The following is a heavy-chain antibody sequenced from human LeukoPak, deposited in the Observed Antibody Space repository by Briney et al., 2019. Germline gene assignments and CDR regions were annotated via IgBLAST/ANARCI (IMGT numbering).Heavy chain of an antibody. J-gene: IGHJ4*02. CDR2: ISASGTNT. D-gene: IGHD2-15*01. CDR1: GLTFNSYA. CDR3: AKGFCSGSCHGGHFDY. V-gene: IGHV3-23*01. Sequence: GGSLRLSCAASGLTFNSYAMSWVRQAPGKGLEWVSAISASGTNTYYADSVKGRFTISRDNSKNTLYLQVNSLRVDDTTVYYCAKGFCSGSCHGGHFDYWGQGTLVTVSS.